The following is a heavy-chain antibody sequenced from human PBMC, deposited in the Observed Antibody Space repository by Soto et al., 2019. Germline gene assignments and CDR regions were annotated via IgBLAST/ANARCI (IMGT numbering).Heavy chain of an antibody. V-gene: IGHV3-23*01. J-gene: IGHJ4*02. Sequence: EVQLLESGGGLVQPGGSLRLPCAASGFTFRSYAMNWVRQAPGKGLEWVSSIGGSGDSTYYADSVKGRFTISRDNSKNTLYLQMNSLRAEDTAVYYCAKDFSFDWLTTADYWGQGTQVTVSS. CDR3: AKDFSFDWLTTADY. CDR1: GFTFRSYA. CDR2: IGGSGDST. D-gene: IGHD3-9*01.